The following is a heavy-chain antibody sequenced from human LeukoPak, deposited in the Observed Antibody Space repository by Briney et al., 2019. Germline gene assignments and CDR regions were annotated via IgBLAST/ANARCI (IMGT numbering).Heavy chain of an antibody. CDR1: GYTFTSYD. J-gene: IGHJ5*02. Sequence: GASVKVSCKASGYTFTSYDINWVRQATGQGLEWMGWMNPNSGNTGYAQKFQGRVTMTRNTSISTAYMELSSLRSEDTAVYYCARSALWWRWFDPWGQGTLVTVSS. V-gene: IGHV1-8*01. D-gene: IGHD4/OR15-4a*01. CDR2: MNPNSGNT. CDR3: ARSALWWRWFDP.